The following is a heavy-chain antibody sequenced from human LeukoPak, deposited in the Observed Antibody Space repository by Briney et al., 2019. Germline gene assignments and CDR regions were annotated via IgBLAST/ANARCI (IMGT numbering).Heavy chain of an antibody. J-gene: IGHJ6*02. Sequence: ETLSLTCTASGGSISSYYWSWIRQPAGKGLEWIGRIYTSGSTNYNPSLKSRVTMSVDTSKNQSSLKLSSVTAADTAVYYCARDQCSSTSCYRYYYYGMDVWGQGTTVTVSS. CDR2: IYTSGST. CDR3: ARDQCSSTSCYRYYYYGMDV. V-gene: IGHV4-4*07. D-gene: IGHD2-2*01. CDR1: GGSISSYY.